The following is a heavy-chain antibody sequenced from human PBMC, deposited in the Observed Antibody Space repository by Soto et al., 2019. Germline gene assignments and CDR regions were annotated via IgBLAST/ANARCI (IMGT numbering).Heavy chain of an antibody. CDR1: GYTFTSDG. CDR2: ISVNYGNA. Sequence: ASVKVSCKTSGYTFTSDGIAWVRQAPGQGPEWMGWISVNYGNALCARKFQDRVSMTTDTSRNTDYIDLTSLRSDGTAVSYCVSDGGPRATESNTWGDWGQGTQVTVSS. V-gene: IGHV1-18*04. J-gene: IGHJ4*02. CDR3: VSDGGPRATESNTWGD. D-gene: IGHD2-15*01.